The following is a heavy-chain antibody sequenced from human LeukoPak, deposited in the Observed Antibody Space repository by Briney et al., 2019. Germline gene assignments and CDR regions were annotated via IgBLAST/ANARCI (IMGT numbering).Heavy chain of an antibody. D-gene: IGHD3-22*01. CDR1: GYSFTSYW. Sequence: GESLKNSCKGSGYSFTSYWIGWVRQMPGKGLEWMGIIYPGDSDTRYSPSFQGQVTISADKSISTAYLQWSSLKASDTAMYYCAITYYYDSSGYYGNAFDIWGQGTMVTVSS. CDR2: IYPGDSDT. V-gene: IGHV5-51*01. J-gene: IGHJ3*02. CDR3: AITYYYDSSGYYGNAFDI.